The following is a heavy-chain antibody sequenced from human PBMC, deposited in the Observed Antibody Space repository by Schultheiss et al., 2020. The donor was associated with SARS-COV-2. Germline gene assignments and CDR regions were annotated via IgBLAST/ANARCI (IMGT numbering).Heavy chain of an antibody. D-gene: IGHD3-22*01. J-gene: IGHJ1*01. CDR3: ARDPSTGGYYFPEYFQH. CDR2: ISSSSSNI. Sequence: GGSLRLSCAASGFTFSSYSMNWVRQAPGKGLEWVSSISSSSSNIYYADSVKGRFTISRDNAKNSLYLQMNSLRAEDTAVYYCARDPSTGGYYFPEYFQHWGQGTLVTVSS. CDR1: GFTFSSYS. V-gene: IGHV3-21*01.